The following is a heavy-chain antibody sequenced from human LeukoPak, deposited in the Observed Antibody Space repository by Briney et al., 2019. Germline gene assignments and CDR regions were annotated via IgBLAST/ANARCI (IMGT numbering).Heavy chain of an antibody. Sequence: SETLSLTCTVSGVSISIYYWSWVRQPPGKGLEWIGEMYLSGTTHSNPSVKSRVTISIDKSKNQFFLNLSSVTAADTAVYYCAGLVGRYSSGLYYYYFDYWGQGTLVTVPS. CDR1: GVSISIYYW. V-gene: IGHV4-59*12. CDR3: AGLVGRYSSGLYYYYFDY. J-gene: IGHJ4*02. D-gene: IGHD3-22*01. CDR2: MYLSGTT.